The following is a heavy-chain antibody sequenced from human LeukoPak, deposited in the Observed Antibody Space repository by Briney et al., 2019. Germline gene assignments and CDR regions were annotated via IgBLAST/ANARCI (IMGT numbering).Heavy chain of an antibody. CDR2: INHSGST. J-gene: IGHJ6*02. V-gene: IGHV4-34*01. CDR3: ARGSFGVVYYYYGMDV. D-gene: IGHD3-3*01. CDR1: GGSFSGYY. Sequence: SETLSLTCAVYGGSFSGYYWSRIRQPPGKGLEWIGEINHSGSTNYNPSLKSRVTISVDTSKNQFSLKLGSVTAADTAVYYCARGSFGVVYYYYGMDVWGQGTTVTVSS.